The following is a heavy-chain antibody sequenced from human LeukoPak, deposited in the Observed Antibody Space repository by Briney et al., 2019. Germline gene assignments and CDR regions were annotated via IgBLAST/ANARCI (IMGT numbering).Heavy chain of an antibody. CDR2: IYSSGST. CDR3: ARGVPTATARWFDP. Sequence: SETLSLTCIVSGGSVSSGNYYWSWIRQPPGKGPEWIGYIYSSGSTNYNPSLKSRVTISVDTSKNQFSLMVSSVTAADTALYYRARGVPTATARWFDPWGQGTLVTVSS. D-gene: IGHD2-21*02. V-gene: IGHV4-61*01. CDR1: GGSVSSGNYY. J-gene: IGHJ5*02.